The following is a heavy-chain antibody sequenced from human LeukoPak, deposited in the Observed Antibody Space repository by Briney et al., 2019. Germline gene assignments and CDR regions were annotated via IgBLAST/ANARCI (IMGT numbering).Heavy chain of an antibody. CDR2: IYHSGST. V-gene: IGHV4-4*02. CDR3: AASSGWYDGYCFDY. J-gene: IGHJ4*02. CDR1: GGSISSSNW. D-gene: IGHD6-19*01. Sequence: PSETLSLTCAVSGGSISSSNWWSWVRQPPGKGLEWIGEIYHSGSTNYNPSLKSRVTISVDKSKNQFSLKLSSVTAADTAVYYCAASSGWYDGYCFDYWGQGTLVTVSS.